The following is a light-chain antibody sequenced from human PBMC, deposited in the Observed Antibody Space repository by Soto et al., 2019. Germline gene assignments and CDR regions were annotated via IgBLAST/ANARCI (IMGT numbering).Light chain of an antibody. CDR3: QQYYSTVYS. CDR1: QSVLLSSNNRNY. CDR2: WAS. Sequence: DIVMTQSPDSLAVSLGERATINCKSSQSVLLSSNNRNYLAWYQQKAGQPPKLLIYWASTRESGVPDRFSGSGSGTDFTLPISGLQAEDVAVYYCQQYYSTVYSFGQGTKLEIK. J-gene: IGKJ2*03. V-gene: IGKV4-1*01.